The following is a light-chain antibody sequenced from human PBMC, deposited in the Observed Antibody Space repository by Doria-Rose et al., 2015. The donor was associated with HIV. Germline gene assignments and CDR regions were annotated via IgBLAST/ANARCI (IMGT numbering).Light chain of an antibody. CDR2: WAS. CDR1: QSLLYTSKNY. J-gene: IGKJ3*01. Sequence: DIRLAQSPESLGMSLGERATLNCKSNQSLLYTSKNYLAWYQQKPGQPPKLLIYWASTRQAGVPDRFSGSGSGTDFTLAISSLEAEDVAVYYCQQHYDTPSFGPGTTVDIK. V-gene: IGKV4-1*01. CDR3: QQHYDTPS.